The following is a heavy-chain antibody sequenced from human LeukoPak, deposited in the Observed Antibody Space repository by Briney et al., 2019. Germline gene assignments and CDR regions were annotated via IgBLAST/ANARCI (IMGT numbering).Heavy chain of an antibody. D-gene: IGHD3-10*01. Sequence: PGGSLRLSCAASGFTFSSYGMHWVRQATGKGLEWVSAIGTAGDTYYPGSVKGRFTISRDNSKNTLYLQMSSLRSEDTAMYYCANFYYGSGTDPSSVTYWGQGTLVTVSS. CDR3: ANFYYGSGTDPSSVTY. J-gene: IGHJ4*02. CDR2: IGTAGDT. CDR1: GFTFSSYG. V-gene: IGHV3-13*01.